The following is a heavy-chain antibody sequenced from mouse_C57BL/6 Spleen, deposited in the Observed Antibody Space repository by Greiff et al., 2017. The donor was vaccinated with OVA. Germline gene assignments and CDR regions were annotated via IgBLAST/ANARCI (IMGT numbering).Heavy chain of an antibody. D-gene: IGHD2-12*01. CDR1: GFSFNTYA. Sequence: EVKLMESGGGLVQPKGSLKLSCAASGFSFNTYAMNWVRQAPGKGLEWVARIRSKSNNYATYYADSVKDRFTISRDDSESMLYLQMNNLKTEDTAMYYCVRLLYGYAMDYRGQGTSVTVSS. V-gene: IGHV10-1*01. CDR2: IRSKSNNYAT. CDR3: VRLLYGYAMDY. J-gene: IGHJ4*01.